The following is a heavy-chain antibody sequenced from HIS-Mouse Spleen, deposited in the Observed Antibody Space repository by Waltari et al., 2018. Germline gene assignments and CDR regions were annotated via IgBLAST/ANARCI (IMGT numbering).Heavy chain of an antibody. CDR3: ARVRVYSGSYFDY. CDR2: INHSGST. Sequence: QVQLQQWGAGLLKPSETLSLTCAVYGGSFSGYYWSWIRQPPGKGLEWIGEINHSGSTNDNRSRNVRVTITRDTSTNQFSLKLSSVTAADTAVYYCARVRVYSGSYFDYWGQGTLVTVSS. J-gene: IGHJ4*02. CDR1: GGSFSGYY. V-gene: IGHV4-34*01. D-gene: IGHD1-26*01.